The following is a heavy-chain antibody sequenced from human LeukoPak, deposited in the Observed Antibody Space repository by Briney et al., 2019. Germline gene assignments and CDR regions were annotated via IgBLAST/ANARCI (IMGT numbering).Heavy chain of an antibody. J-gene: IGHJ4*02. CDR3: ARPGETYCSGGSCYFFDS. CDR2: IRSQAYGVTT. D-gene: IGHD2-15*01. Sequence: PGGSLRLSCTTSGFSFGDYAMSWVRQAPGKGLEWLGVIRSQAYGVTTQYAASVKGRFTISRDGSKSIAHLQMNSLKTEDTAVYLCARPGETYCSGGSCYFFDSWGQGTLVSVSS. V-gene: IGHV3-49*04. CDR1: GFSFGDYA.